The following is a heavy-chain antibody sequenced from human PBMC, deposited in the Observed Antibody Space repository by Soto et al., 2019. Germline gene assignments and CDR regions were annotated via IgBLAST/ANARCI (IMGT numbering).Heavy chain of an antibody. CDR3: ARVLVVASAAGYHCFGH. Sequence: ASVKVYCKTSGYSLITNAMHWLRQAPGQRLEWLGWIKPGTGTTKYSQKFQGRVNITRDTSASTAYLELSTLRSEDTAVYFCARVLVVASAAGYHCFGHWGQGTVVTVSS. D-gene: IGHD6-13*01. V-gene: IGHV1-3*01. CDR2: IKPGTGTT. J-gene: IGHJ4*02. CDR1: GYSLITNA.